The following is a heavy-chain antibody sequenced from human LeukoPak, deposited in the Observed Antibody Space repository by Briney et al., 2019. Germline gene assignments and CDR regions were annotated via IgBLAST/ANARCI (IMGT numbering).Heavy chain of an antibody. CDR3: GRGAKYCSGGSCYTYYFDY. CDR2: IYTSGTT. D-gene: IGHD2-15*01. Sequence: PPETLSLTCTVSGGSISSYYWSWIRQPAGRGLEWIGRIYTSGTTDYNPSLKSRVTMSVGTSKNQFSLKLSSVTAADTAVYYCGRGAKYCSGGSCYTYYFDYWGQGTLVTVSS. V-gene: IGHV4-4*07. J-gene: IGHJ4*02. CDR1: GGSISSYY.